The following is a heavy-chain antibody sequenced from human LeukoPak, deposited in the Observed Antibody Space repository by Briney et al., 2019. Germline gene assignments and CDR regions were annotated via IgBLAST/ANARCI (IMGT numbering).Heavy chain of an antibody. CDR1: GYTFTSYD. V-gene: IGHV1-8*01. D-gene: IGHD6-13*01. Sequence: GASVKVSCKASGYTFTSYDINWVRQATGQGLEWMGWMNPNSGNTGHAQKFQGRVTMTRNTSISTAYMELSSLRSEDTAVYYCARAPHSSSWYLNYYYYYGMDVWGQGTTVTVSS. CDR3: ARAPHSSSWYLNYYYYYGMDV. J-gene: IGHJ6*02. CDR2: MNPNSGNT.